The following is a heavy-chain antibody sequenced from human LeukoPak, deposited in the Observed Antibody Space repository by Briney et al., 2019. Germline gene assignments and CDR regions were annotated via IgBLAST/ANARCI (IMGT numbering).Heavy chain of an antibody. J-gene: IGHJ5*02. CDR3: ARLTFGP. V-gene: IGHV4-34*01. CDR2: INHSGST. CDR1: GGPFSGYY. Sequence: PSETLSLTCAVYGGPFSGYYWSWIRQPPGKGLEWIGEINHSGSTNYNPSLKSRVTISVDTSKNQFSLKLSSVTAADTAVYYCARLTFGPWGQGTLVTVSS. D-gene: IGHD3-16*01.